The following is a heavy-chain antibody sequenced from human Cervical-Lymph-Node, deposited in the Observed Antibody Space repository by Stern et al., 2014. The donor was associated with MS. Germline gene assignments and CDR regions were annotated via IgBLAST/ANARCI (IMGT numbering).Heavy chain of an antibody. CDR1: GYSFTHFA. D-gene: IGHD4-17*01. V-gene: IGHV7-4-1*02. CDR3: ARDPHDYGDRFDY. CDR2: INTNTGNP. Sequence: VQLVESGSELKKPGASVKVSCQASGYSFTHFALNWVRHAPGQGLQWMGWINTNTGNPSYAQAFTGRFVFSLDTSVSTAYLQISSLKAEDTAVYYCARDPHDYGDRFDYWGQGTLVTVSS. J-gene: IGHJ4*02.